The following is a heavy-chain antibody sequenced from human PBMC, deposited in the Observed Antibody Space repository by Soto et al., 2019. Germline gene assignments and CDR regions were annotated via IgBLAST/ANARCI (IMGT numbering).Heavy chain of an antibody. J-gene: IGHJ4*02. D-gene: IGHD3-22*01. CDR1: GFTFSSYA. CDR3: ARDSYYYDSSGYYGYFDY. Sequence: GSLRLSCAASGFTFSSYAMHWVRQAPGKGLEWVTIISYDGSNKYYADSVKGRFTISRDNSKNTLYLQMNSLRAEDTAVYYCARDSYYYDSSGYYGYFDYWGQGTLVTVSS. CDR2: ISYDGSNK. V-gene: IGHV3-30-3*01.